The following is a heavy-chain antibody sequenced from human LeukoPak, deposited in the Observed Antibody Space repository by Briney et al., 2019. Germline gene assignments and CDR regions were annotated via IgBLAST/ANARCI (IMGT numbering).Heavy chain of an antibody. CDR3: ARSRVHYYVSSGYYWSLRWFDP. CDR1: GGTFSSYA. V-gene: IGHV1-69*13. J-gene: IGHJ5*02. Sequence: GASVKVSCKASGGTFSSYAISWVRQAPGQGLEWMGGIIPIFGTANYAQKFQGRVTITADESTSTAYMELSSLRSEDTAVYYCARSRVHYYVSSGYYWSLRWFDPWGQGTLVTVSS. D-gene: IGHD3-22*01. CDR2: IIPIFGTA.